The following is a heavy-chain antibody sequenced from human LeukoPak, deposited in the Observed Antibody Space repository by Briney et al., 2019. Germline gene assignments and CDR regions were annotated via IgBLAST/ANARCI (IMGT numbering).Heavy chain of an antibody. CDR3: ARDQDGDSGWFHY. J-gene: IGHJ4*02. CDR1: GFTFSSYS. Sequence: KPGGSLRLSCAASGFTFSSYSMNWVRQAPGKGLEWVSSISSSSSYIYYADSVKGRFTISRDNAKNSLYLQMNSLRAEDTAVYYCARDQDGDSGWFHYWGQGTLVTVSS. CDR2: ISSSSSYI. D-gene: IGHD6-19*01. V-gene: IGHV3-21*01.